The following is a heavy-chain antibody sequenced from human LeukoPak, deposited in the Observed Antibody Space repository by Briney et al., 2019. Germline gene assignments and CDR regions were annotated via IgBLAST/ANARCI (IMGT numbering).Heavy chain of an antibody. V-gene: IGHV3-21*01. CDR2: ISSSSSYI. CDR1: GFTFSSYS. J-gene: IGHJ4*02. CDR3: ARAGIAVAGTGFDY. D-gene: IGHD6-19*01. Sequence: GGSLRLSCAASGFTFSSYSMNWVRQAPGKGLEWVSSISSSSSYIYYADSVKGRFTISRDNAKNSLYLQMNSLRAEDTAVYYCARAGIAVAGTGFDYWGQGTLVTVSS.